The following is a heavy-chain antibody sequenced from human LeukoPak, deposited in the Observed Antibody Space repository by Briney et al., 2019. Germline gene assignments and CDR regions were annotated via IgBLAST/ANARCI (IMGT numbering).Heavy chain of an antibody. V-gene: IGHV1-69*05. Sequence: SVKVSCKASGGTFSSYAISWVRQAPGQGLEWMGGIIPIFGTANYAQKFQGRVTITTDESTSTAYMELSSLRSEDTAVYYCARVGVYGSGSDYWGQGTLVTVSS. CDR3: ARVGVYGSGSDY. CDR1: GGTFSSYA. D-gene: IGHD3-10*01. J-gene: IGHJ4*02. CDR2: IIPIFGTA.